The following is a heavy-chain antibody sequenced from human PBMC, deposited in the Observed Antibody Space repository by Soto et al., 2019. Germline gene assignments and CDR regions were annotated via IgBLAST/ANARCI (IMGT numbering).Heavy chain of an antibody. CDR1: GFPFSSYW. V-gene: IGHV3-74*01. D-gene: IGHD3-22*01. Sequence: GGSLRLCCAPSGFPFSSYWMHCVRQAPGEGLVWVSRINIDGSSTSYADSVKGRFTISRDNAKNTLYLQMNSLRAEDTSVYYCAIVQRAYYYDSSDNLSREPVDYWGYGT. CDR2: INIDGSST. CDR3: AIVQRAYYYDSSDNLSREPVDY. J-gene: IGHJ4*01.